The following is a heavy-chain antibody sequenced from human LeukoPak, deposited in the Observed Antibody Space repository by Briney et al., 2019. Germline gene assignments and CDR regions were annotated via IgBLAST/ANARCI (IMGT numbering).Heavy chain of an antibody. CDR3: ARGPPGRPGYNSASFDY. CDR1: GYTFTSYY. CDR2: INPSGGST. D-gene: IGHD5-24*01. J-gene: IGHJ4*02. Sequence: ASVKVSCKASGYTFTSYYMHWVRQAPGQGLEWMGIINPSGGSTSYAQKFQGRVTMTRDTSTSTVYMELSSLRSGDTAVYYCARGPPGRPGYNSASFDYWGQGTLVTVSS. V-gene: IGHV1-46*01.